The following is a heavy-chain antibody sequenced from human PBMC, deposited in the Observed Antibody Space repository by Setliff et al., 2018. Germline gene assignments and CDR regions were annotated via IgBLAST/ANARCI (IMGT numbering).Heavy chain of an antibody. CDR3: ARDRYYGSGSYYNYFDK. CDR1: GGSISSGGYY. D-gene: IGHD3-10*01. V-gene: IGHV4-31*03. Sequence: SETLSLTCTVSGGSISSGGYYWSWIRQHPGKGLEWIGYIYYSGSTSYYNPSLKSRVTISLDTPKNQFSLKLTSVTAADTAVYYCARDRYYGSGSYYNYFDKWGQGSLVTVSS. CDR2: IYYSGSTS. J-gene: IGHJ4*02.